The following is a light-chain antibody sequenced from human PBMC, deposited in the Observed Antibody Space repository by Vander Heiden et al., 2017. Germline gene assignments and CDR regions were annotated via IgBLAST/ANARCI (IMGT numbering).Light chain of an antibody. Sequence: QSALTQPASVSGSPGQSITISCTGTSRDGGVYNRVSWYQRAPGKALKVMIYEGSKRPSGVSNRFAGSKSGNTASLTISGLQAEDEADYYCCSYAGSPWVFGGGTKLTVL. CDR1: SRDGGVYNR. J-gene: IGLJ3*02. CDR3: CSYAGSPWV. CDR2: EGS. V-gene: IGLV2-23*01.